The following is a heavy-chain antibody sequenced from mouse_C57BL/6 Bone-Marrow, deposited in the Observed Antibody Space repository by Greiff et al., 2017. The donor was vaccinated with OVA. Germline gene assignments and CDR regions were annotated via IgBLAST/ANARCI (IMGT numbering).Heavy chain of an antibody. CDR2: INPNNGGT. CDR1: GYTFTDYN. CDR3: AREGDYGPAWFAY. D-gene: IGHD2-4*01. V-gene: IGHV1-18*01. J-gene: IGHJ3*01. Sequence: SGPELVKPGASVKIPCKASGYTFTDYNMDWVKQSHGKSLEWIGDINPNNGGTIYNQKFKGKATLTVDKSSSTAYMELRSLTSEDTAVYYCAREGDYGPAWFAYWGQGTLVTVSA.